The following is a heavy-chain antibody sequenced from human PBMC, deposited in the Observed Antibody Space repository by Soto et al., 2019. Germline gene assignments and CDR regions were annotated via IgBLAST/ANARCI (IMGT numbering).Heavy chain of an antibody. CDR1: GFSFSRYA. J-gene: IGHJ4*02. Sequence: GRSRTLYRAASGFSFSRYATYWVRQAPGKGLEWVSAISGSGGSTYYADSVKGRFTISRDNSKDTLYLQMNSLRAEDTAVYYCAKDHEHCTGDSCYGFDYWCQGTLLTVSS. CDR2: ISGSGGST. CDR3: AKDHEHCTGDSCYGFDY. V-gene: IGHV3-23*01. D-gene: IGHD2-15*01.